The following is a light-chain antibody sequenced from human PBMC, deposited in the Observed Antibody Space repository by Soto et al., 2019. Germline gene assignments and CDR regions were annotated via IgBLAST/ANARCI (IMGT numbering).Light chain of an antibody. CDR3: CSYAGGYTYL. CDR1: GNDVGAYNY. Sequence: QSVLTQPRSVSGSPRQSVTISCTGTGNDVGAYNYVSWYQQHPGRPPKLLIYGVVRWPSGVPDRFSGSKSGNTASLTISGLQAEDEADYFCCSYAGGYTYLFGTGTKLTVL. J-gene: IGLJ1*01. CDR2: GVV. V-gene: IGLV2-11*01.